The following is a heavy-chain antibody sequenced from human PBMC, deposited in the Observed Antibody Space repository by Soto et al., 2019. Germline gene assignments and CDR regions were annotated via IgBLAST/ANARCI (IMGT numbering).Heavy chain of an antibody. J-gene: IGHJ6*02. D-gene: IGHD3-10*01. CDR3: ARDWAPSYYCSAGPPYYYGMDV. CDR1: GYTFTSYG. Sequence: QVQLVQSGAEVKKPGASVKVSCKASGYTFTSYGISWVRQAPGQGLERMVWISAYNGNTNYAQKLQGRVTMTTDTSTSTAYMELRSLRSDDTAVYYCARDWAPSYYCSAGPPYYYGMDVWGQGTTVTVSS. CDR2: ISAYNGNT. V-gene: IGHV1-18*01.